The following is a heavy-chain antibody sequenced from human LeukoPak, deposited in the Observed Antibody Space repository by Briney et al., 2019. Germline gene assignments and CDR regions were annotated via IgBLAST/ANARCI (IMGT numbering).Heavy chain of an antibody. CDR3: ARDRGEGYSYGN. D-gene: IGHD5-18*01. V-gene: IGHV1-2*02. CDR1: GYTFTGYY. CDR2: INPNSGGT. Sequence: ASVKVSCKASGYTFTGYYMHWVRQAPGQGLEWMGWINPNSGGTNYAQKFQGRVTMTRDTSISTAYMELSRLRSDDTAMYYCARDRGEGYSYGNWGQGTLVTVSS. J-gene: IGHJ4*02.